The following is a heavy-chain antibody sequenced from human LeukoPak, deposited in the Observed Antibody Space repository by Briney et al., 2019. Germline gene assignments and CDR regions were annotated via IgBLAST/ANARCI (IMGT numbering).Heavy chain of an antibody. J-gene: IGHJ4*02. V-gene: IGHV3-23*01. CDR1: GFTFSSYA. CDR3: AKAYCGGDCYSGVDFFDY. Sequence: GGSLRLSCAASGFTFSSYAMSWVHQAPGKGLEWVSTISGRGGSTFYADSVKGRFTISRDNCKNTLYLQMNSLRVEDTAVYYCAKAYCGGDCYSGVDFFDYWGQGTLVTVSS. CDR2: ISGRGGST. D-gene: IGHD2-21*02.